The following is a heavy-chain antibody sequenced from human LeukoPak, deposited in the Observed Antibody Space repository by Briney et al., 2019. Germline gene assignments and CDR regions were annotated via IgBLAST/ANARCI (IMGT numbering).Heavy chain of an antibody. J-gene: IGHJ4*02. D-gene: IGHD3-9*01. CDR1: GFTFSSYA. CDR3: AKRKSSPYDILTAIDY. V-gene: IGHV3-23*01. Sequence: GGSLRLSCAASGFTFSSYAMSWVRQAPGKGLEWVSGISGIGGSTHYADSVKGRFTISRDNSKNTLYLQMNSLRAEDTAVYYCAKRKSSPYDILTAIDYWGQGTLVTVSS. CDR2: ISGIGGST.